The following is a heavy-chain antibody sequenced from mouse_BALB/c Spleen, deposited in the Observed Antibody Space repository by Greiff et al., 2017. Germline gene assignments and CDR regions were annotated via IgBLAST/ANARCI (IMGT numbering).Heavy chain of an antibody. D-gene: IGHD1-1*01. CDR1: GYTFTSYW. CDR3: ARWGYGSSFGAY. Sequence: QVQLQQPGAELVKPGASVKLSCKASGYTFTSYWMHWVKQRPGRGLEWIGEINPSNGRTNYNEKFKSKATLTVDKSSSTAYMQLSSLTSEDSAVYYCARWGYGSSFGAYWGQGTLVTVSA. CDR2: INPSNGRT. V-gene: IGHV1S81*02. J-gene: IGHJ3*01.